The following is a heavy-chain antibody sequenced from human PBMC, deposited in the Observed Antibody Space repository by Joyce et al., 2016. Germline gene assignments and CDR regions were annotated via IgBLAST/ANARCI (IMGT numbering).Heavy chain of an antibody. CDR1: GDSINSGKSY. V-gene: IGHV4-39*01. CDR2: IYDSRSS. J-gene: IGHJ4*02. D-gene: IGHD5-24*01. CDR3: ARQRDGLQYEGAYYFDF. Sequence: GDSINSGKSYWGWIRQPPGKGLEWIGSIYDSRSSYYNPSLKSLLTLSVDTSANHFSLKLSFVTAADTAVYYCARQRDGLQYEGAYYFDFWGQGTLVTVSS.